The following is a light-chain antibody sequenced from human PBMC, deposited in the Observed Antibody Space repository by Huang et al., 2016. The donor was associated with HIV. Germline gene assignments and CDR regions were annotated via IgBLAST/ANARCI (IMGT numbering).Light chain of an antibody. CDR2: GAS. J-gene: IGKJ2*03. Sequence: EIVMTQSPATLSVSPGERVTLSCRASQSISSNLAWYQPKPGQAPRLLIYGASTRVTGIPARFSGSGSGTEFTLTISSLQSEDFAVYYCQKYNNWPRSFGPGTKLEIK. CDR3: QKYNNWPRS. V-gene: IGKV3-15*01. CDR1: QSISSN.